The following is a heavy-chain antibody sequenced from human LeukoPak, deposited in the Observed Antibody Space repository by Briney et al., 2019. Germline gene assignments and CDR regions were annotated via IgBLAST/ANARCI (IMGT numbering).Heavy chain of an antibody. Sequence: GESLKISCKTSGYSFTTYWIGWVRQMPGKGLEWMGIIYPGDSDTRYSPSFQGQVTISVDKSIRTAYLQWNSLKASNTAMYYCATPNGAFDIWGQGTMVTVSS. J-gene: IGHJ3*02. V-gene: IGHV5-51*01. CDR3: ATPNGAFDI. D-gene: IGHD2-8*01. CDR1: GYSFTTYW. CDR2: IYPGDSDT.